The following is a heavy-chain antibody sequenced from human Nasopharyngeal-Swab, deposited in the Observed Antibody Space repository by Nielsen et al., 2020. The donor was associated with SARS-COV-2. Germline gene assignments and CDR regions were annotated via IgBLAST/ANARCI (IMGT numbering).Heavy chain of an antibody. CDR3: AREDAWLQLLVAFDI. Sequence: LSLTCAASGFTFSSYEMNWVRQAPGKGLEWVSYISSSGSTIYYADSVKGRFTISRDNAKNSLYLQMNSLRAEDTAVYYCAREDAWLQLLVAFDIWGQGTMVTVSS. J-gene: IGHJ3*02. CDR1: GFTFSSYE. CDR2: ISSSGSTI. V-gene: IGHV3-48*03. D-gene: IGHD5-24*01.